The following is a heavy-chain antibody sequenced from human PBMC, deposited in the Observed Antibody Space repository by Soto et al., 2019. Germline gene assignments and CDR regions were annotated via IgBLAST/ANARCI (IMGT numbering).Heavy chain of an antibody. CDR2: ISAYNGNT. J-gene: IGHJ4*02. D-gene: IGHD5-18*01. Sequence: QVQLVQSGAEVKKPGASVKVSCKASGYTFTSYGISWVRQAPGQGLEWMGWISAYNGNTNYAQKLQCRVTMTTDTSTSTAYMELGSLRSDDTAVYYCARVFGPHTAMSPNFDYWGQGTLVTVSS. CDR1: GYTFTSYG. V-gene: IGHV1-18*01. CDR3: ARVFGPHTAMSPNFDY.